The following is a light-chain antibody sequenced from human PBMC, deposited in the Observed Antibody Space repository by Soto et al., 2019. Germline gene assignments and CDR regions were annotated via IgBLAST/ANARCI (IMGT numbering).Light chain of an antibody. Sequence: DIQMTQSPSSLSASVGDRVTITCRASQGISNYLAWYQQKPGKVPKLLIYAASTLQSGVPSRFSGSGSGTDFTITISSLQLEDVATYYCKKYTIAPRITFGPGTKVDIK. CDR2: AAS. V-gene: IGKV1-27*01. J-gene: IGKJ3*01. CDR1: QGISNY. CDR3: KKYTIAPRIT.